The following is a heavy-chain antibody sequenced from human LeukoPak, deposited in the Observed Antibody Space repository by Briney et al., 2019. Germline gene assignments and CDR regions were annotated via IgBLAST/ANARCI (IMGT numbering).Heavy chain of an antibody. V-gene: IGHV1-69*05. CDR2: IIPIFGTA. D-gene: IGHD6-13*01. CDR1: GGTFSSYA. CDR3: AMGAAGDFDY. Sequence: SVRVSCKASGGTFSSYAIIWVRQAPGQGLEWMGRIIPIFGTANYAQKFQGRVTITTDESTSTAYMELSSLRSEDTAVYYCAMGAAGDFDYWGQGTLVTVSS. J-gene: IGHJ4*02.